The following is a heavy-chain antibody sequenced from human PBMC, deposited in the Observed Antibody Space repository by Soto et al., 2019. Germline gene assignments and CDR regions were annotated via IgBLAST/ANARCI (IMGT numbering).Heavy chain of an antibody. Sequence: PGGSLRLSCAASGFTFSNYAMHWARQAPGKGLEWVTIIWYDGSDKNYGDSVKGRFTISRDNSKNTLYLQMNSLRVEDTAVYYCARDSGGDYHNYYMDVWGKGTTVTVSS. CDR1: GFTFSNYA. CDR3: ARDSGGDYHNYYMDV. CDR2: IWYDGSDK. D-gene: IGHD4-17*01. J-gene: IGHJ6*03. V-gene: IGHV3-33*01.